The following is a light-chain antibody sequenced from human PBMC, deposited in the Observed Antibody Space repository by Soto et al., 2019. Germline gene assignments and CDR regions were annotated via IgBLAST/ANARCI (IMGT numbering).Light chain of an antibody. V-gene: IGLV2-23*01. CDR2: EGG. Sequence: QSALTQPASVSGSPGQSITIWCTGTSSDIGSYNLVSWYQHHPGKAPKLMIYEGGKRPSEVSYRFSGSKSGNTASLTISGLQAEDEADYYCCSYGGSNNFVVFGGGTQLTVL. J-gene: IGLJ2*01. CDR1: SSDIGSYNL. CDR3: CSYGGSNNFVV.